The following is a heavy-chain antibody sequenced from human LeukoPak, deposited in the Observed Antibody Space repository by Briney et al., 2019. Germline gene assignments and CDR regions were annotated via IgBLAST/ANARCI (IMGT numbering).Heavy chain of an antibody. CDR1: GFTFSSYS. CDR2: ISTTSNT. D-gene: IGHD1-26*01. Sequence: GGSLRLSCAASGFTFSSYSIHWVRQAPGKGLQWISCISTTSNTYYADSVKGRFTISRDNAKNSLYLQMDSLGAEDTAVYYCARRSGSYYVFDYWGQGTLVTVTS. CDR3: ARRSGSYYVFDY. J-gene: IGHJ4*02. V-gene: IGHV3-48*01.